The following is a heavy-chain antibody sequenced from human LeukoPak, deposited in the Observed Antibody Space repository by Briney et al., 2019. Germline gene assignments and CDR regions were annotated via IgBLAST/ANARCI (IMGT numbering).Heavy chain of an antibody. V-gene: IGHV4-30-4*01. Sequence: SETLSLTCTVSGGSISSGDYYWSWIRQPPGKGLEWIGYIYYSGSTNYNPSLKSRVTISVDTSKNQFSLKLSSVTAADTAVYYCARGRGDYGGNSQGYYFDYWGQGTLVTVSS. CDR1: GGSISSGDYY. D-gene: IGHD4-23*01. J-gene: IGHJ4*02. CDR3: ARGRGDYGGNSQGYYFDY. CDR2: IYYSGST.